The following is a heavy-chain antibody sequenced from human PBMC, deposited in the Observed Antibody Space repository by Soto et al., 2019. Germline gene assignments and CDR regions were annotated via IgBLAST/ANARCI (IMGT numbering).Heavy chain of an antibody. V-gene: IGHV4-31*03. Sequence: RSLTCTVSGGSISSGGYYWSWIRQHPGKGLEWIGYIYYSGSTYYNPSLKSRVTISVDTSKNQFSLKLSSVTAADTAVYYCARTKSPVRGVKLYYFDYWGQGTLVTVSS. CDR3: ARTKSPVRGVKLYYFDY. D-gene: IGHD3-10*01. CDR2: IYYSGST. CDR1: GGSISSGGYY. J-gene: IGHJ4*02.